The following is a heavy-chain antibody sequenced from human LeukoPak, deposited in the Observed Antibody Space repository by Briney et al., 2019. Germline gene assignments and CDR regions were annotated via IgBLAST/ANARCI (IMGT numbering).Heavy chain of an antibody. J-gene: IGHJ6*02. CDR1: GYTFTSYG. CDR2: ISAYNGNT. D-gene: IGHD3-9*01. CDR3: ARDRSYYGILTGYFSVGKKNSYYYYGMDV. V-gene: IGHV1-18*01. Sequence: ASVKVSCKASGYTFTSYGISWVRQAPGQGLEWMGWISAYNGNTNYAQKLQGRVTMTTDTSTSTAYMELRSLRSDDTAVYYCARDRSYYGILTGYFSVGKKNSYYYYGMDVWGQGTTVTVSS.